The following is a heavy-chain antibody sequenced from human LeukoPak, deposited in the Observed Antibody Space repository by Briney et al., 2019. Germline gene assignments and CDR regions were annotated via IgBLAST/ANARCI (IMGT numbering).Heavy chain of an antibody. J-gene: IGHJ4*02. CDR3: ASYHDYGDYVDY. CDR2: INPNSGGT. D-gene: IGHD4-17*01. V-gene: IGHV1-2*06. CDR1: GYTFTGYY. Sequence: ASVRVSCKAYGYTFTGYYMHWVRQAPGQGLEWMGRINPNSGGTNYAQKFQGRVTMTRDTSISTAYMELSRLRSDVTAVYYCASYHDYGDYVDYWGQGTLVTVSS.